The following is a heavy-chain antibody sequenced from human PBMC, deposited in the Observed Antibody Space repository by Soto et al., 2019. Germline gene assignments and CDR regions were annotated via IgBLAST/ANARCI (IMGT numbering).Heavy chain of an antibody. D-gene: IGHD3-16*02. CDR2: IYPGDSDT. V-gene: IGHV5-51*01. J-gene: IGHJ3*02. Sequence: GESLKISCKGSGYSFTSYWIGWVRQMPGKGLEWMGIIYPGDSDTRYSPSFQGQVTISADKSISTAYLQWSSLKASDTAMYYCVIQGYYDYVWGSYRYKNAFDIWGQGTMVTVSS. CDR1: GYSFTSYW. CDR3: VIQGYYDYVWGSYRYKNAFDI.